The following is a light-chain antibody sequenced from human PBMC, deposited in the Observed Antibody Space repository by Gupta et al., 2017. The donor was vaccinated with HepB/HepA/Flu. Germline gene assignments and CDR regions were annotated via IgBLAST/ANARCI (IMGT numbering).Light chain of an antibody. J-gene: IGKJ4*01. CDR1: QGISSY. V-gene: IGKV1-9*01. Sequence: IQLTQSPSFLSASVGDRVTITCRASQGISSYLAWYQQKPGKAPKLLIYAASTLQSGVPSRFSGSGSGTEFTLTISSLQPEDFATYYCQQVNNYPITFGGGTKLEI. CDR3: QQVNNYPIT. CDR2: AAS.